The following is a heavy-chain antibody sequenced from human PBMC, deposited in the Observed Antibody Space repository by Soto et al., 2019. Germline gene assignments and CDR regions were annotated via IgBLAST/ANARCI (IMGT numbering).Heavy chain of an antibody. Sequence: QVQLVESGGGLVKPGGSLRLSCAASGLSFSDNFMSWIRQAPGKGLEFVSYINRRSTYTDYADSVRGRFTISRDNAKNSLYLEMNSLRVEDTAIYYCATGTYHADDVYDIWGQGTLVTVSS. J-gene: IGHJ3*02. V-gene: IGHV3-11*05. CDR2: INRRSTYT. CDR3: ATGTYHADDVYDI. D-gene: IGHD1-26*01. CDR1: GLSFSDNF.